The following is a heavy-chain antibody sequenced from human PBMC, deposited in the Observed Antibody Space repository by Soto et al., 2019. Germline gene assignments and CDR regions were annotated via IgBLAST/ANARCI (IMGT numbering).Heavy chain of an antibody. J-gene: IGHJ4*02. CDR2: ISHSGTT. V-gene: IGHV4-34*01. D-gene: IGHD4-17*01. Sequence: SETLSLTCAVLDGSFSDYYWIWIRQPPGKGLEWIGEISHSGTTNYNPSLKSRVTISVDTSKSQFSLTLTSVTATDAAVYYCASNTTCGDYRFDSWGQGTLVTVSS. CDR3: ASNTTCGDYRFDS. CDR1: DGSFSDYY.